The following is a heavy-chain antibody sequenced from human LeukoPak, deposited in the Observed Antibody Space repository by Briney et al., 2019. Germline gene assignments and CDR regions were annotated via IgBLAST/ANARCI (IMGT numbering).Heavy chain of an antibody. CDR2: INPNSGGT. D-gene: IGHD3-22*01. CDR3: ARVMDYYDRDGYPPPAAADY. J-gene: IGHJ4*02. V-gene: IGHV1-2*02. Sequence: ASVKVSCKASGYTFTGYYMHWVRQAPGQGLEWMGWINPNSGGTNYAQKFQGRVTMTRDTSISTAYMELTRLRSDDTAVYYCARVMDYYDRDGYPPPAAADYWGQGTLVTVSS. CDR1: GYTFTGYY.